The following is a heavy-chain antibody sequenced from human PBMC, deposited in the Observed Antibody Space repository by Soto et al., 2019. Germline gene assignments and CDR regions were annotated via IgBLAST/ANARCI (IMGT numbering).Heavy chain of an antibody. V-gene: IGHV3-11*05. CDR3: ASGIAAAGPSPVGW. CDR2: ISSSSSYT. D-gene: IGHD6-13*01. CDR1: GFTFSDYY. J-gene: IGHJ4*02. Sequence: QVQLVESGGGLVKPGGSLRLSCAASGFTFSDYYMSWIRQAPGKGLEWVSYISSSSSYTNYADSVKGRFTISRDNAKNSLYLQMNSLRAEDTAVYYCASGIAAAGPSPVGWWGQGTLVTVSS.